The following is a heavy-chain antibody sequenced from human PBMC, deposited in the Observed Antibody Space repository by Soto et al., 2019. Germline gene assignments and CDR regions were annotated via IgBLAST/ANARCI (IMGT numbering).Heavy chain of an antibody. CDR1: GFTFSSYS. D-gene: IGHD6-19*01. CDR3: ARVQWPASHI. Sequence: EVQQVESGGGLVKPGGSLRLSCAASGFTFSSYSRNWVRQAPGKGLEWVSTITTSSTSIYYADSVKGRFTISRDNAKNSLYLQMNSLRVEDTAIYYCARVQWPASHIWGHGTMVTVSS. V-gene: IGHV3-21*01. CDR2: ITTSSTSI. J-gene: IGHJ3*02.